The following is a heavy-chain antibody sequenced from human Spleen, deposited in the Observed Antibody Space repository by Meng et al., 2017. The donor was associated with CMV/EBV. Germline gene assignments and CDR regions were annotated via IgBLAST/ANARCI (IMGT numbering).Heavy chain of an antibody. CDR2: IYPGDSDT. CDR3: ARQYCTTTSCYDWYFDL. CDR1: GYGFTSYW. Sequence: GESLKISCKGSGYGFTSYWIAWVRQMPGKGLEWLGIIYPGDSDTKYSPSFQGQVTISADRSISTAYLQWSSLKASDTAVYYCARQYCTTTSCYDWYFDLWGRGTLVTVSS. J-gene: IGHJ2*01. V-gene: IGHV5-51*01. D-gene: IGHD2-2*01.